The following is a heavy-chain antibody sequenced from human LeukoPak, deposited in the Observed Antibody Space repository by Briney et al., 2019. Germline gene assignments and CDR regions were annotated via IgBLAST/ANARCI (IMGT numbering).Heavy chain of an antibody. D-gene: IGHD2-21*02. CDR2: ICWNSGSI. CDR1: GFTFDDYA. J-gene: IGHJ3*02. V-gene: IGHV3-9*01. CDR3: ARESYCGGDCNPPSDAFDI. Sequence: PGGSLRLSCAASGFTFDDYAMHWVRQAPGKGLEWVSGICWNSGSIGYADSVKGRFTISRDNAKNSLYLQMNSLRAEDTALYYCARESYCGGDCNPPSDAFDIWGQGTMVTVSS.